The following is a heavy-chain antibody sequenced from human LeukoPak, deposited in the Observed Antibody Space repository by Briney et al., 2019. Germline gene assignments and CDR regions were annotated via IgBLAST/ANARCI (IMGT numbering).Heavy chain of an antibody. D-gene: IGHD4-11*01. V-gene: IGHV4-59*01. J-gene: IGHJ6*03. CDR1: GGSISSYY. CDR2: IYYSGST. Sequence: SETLSLTCAVYGGSISSYYWSWIRQPPGKGLEWIGYIYYSGSTNYNPSLKSRVTISVDTSKNQFSLKLSSVTAADMAVYYCARVVTVTTGYYYYYMDVWGKGTTVTVSS. CDR3: ARVVTVTTGYYYYYMDV.